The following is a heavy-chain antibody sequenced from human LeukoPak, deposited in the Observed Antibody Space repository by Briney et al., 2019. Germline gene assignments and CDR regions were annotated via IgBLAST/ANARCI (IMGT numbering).Heavy chain of an antibody. CDR3: TTEERGKAPRMGRYYYYYYMDV. D-gene: IGHD2-15*01. J-gene: IGHJ6*03. Sequence: GRSLRLSCTAPGFTIGDYAINWFRQAPGEGLEWVGFIRAKGYGATPQYAASVEGRFTISRDESKNIAYLQMNSLKTEDTAVYYCTTEERGKAPRMGRYYYYYYMDVWGKGTTVTVSS. CDR1: GFTIGDYA. V-gene: IGHV3-49*03. CDR2: IRAKGYGATP.